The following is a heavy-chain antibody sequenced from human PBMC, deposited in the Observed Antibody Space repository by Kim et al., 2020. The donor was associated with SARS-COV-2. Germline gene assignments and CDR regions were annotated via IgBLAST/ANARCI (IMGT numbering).Heavy chain of an antibody. CDR3: ARGLGFLLWFGEFALYGMDV. CDR1: GYTFTSYA. Sequence: ASVKVSCKASGYTFTSYAMHWVRQAPGQRLEWMGWINAGNGNTKYSQKFQGRVTITRDTSASTAYMELSSLRSEDTAVYYCARGLGFLLWFGEFALYGMDVWGQGTTVTVSS. J-gene: IGHJ6*02. V-gene: IGHV1-3*01. D-gene: IGHD3-10*01. CDR2: INAGNGNT.